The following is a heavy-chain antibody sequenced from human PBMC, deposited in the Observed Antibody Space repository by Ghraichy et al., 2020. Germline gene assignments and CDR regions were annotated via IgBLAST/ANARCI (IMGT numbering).Heavy chain of an antibody. V-gene: IGHV4-30-2*01. CDR3: ARGVSMSEGGDIFYV. CDR2: IYHSGST. Sequence: SETMSLTCVVSGGSISSGGYSWTWIRQPPGKGLEWIGYIYHSGSTYYNPALKSRVTMSVDRSKNQFSLNLNSVTAADTSDYFSARGVSMSEGGDIFYVWGWGRMVTISS. CDR1: GGSISSGGYS. J-gene: IGHJ3*01. D-gene: IGHD2-21*01.